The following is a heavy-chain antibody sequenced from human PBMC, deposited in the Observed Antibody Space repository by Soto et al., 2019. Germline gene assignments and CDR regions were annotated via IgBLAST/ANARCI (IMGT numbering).Heavy chain of an antibody. Sequence: GGSLRLSCAASGFTFDDYAMHWVRQAPGKGLEWVSGISWNSGSIGYADSVKGRFTISRDNSKNTLYLQMNSLRAEDTAVYYCAKDRRYCSSTSCYGDAFDIWGQGTMVTVSS. CDR3: AKDRRYCSSTSCYGDAFDI. CDR1: GFTFDDYA. V-gene: IGHV3-9*01. CDR2: ISWNSGSI. J-gene: IGHJ3*02. D-gene: IGHD2-2*01.